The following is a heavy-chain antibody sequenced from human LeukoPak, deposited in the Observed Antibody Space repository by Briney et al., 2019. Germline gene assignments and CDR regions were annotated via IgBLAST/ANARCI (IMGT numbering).Heavy chain of an antibody. CDR3: ARDHGYSRRQETDYYYYGMDV. D-gene: IGHD6-13*01. Sequence: ASVKVSCKASGGTFSDSTPSWVRQVPGQGLEWMGWISAYNGNTNYAQKLQGRVTMTTDTSTSTAYMELRSLRSDDTAVYYCARDHGYSRRQETDYYYYGMDVXGXGTTVTVSS. J-gene: IGHJ6*01. CDR2: ISAYNGNT. CDR1: GGTFSDST. V-gene: IGHV1-18*04.